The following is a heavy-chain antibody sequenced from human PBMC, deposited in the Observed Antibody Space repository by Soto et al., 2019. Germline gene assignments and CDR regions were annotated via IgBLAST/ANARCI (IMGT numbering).Heavy chain of an antibody. V-gene: IGHV3-21*01. CDR3: ARGVWVYLVGATTYCDY. Sequence: GGSLRLSCAASGFTFSSYSMNWVRQAPGKGLEWVSSISSSSSYIYYADSVKGRFTISRDNAKNSLYLQMNSLRAEDTAVYYCARGVWVYLVGATTYCDYWGQGTLVTVSS. CDR1: GFTFSSYS. D-gene: IGHD1-26*01. CDR2: ISSSSSYI. J-gene: IGHJ4*02.